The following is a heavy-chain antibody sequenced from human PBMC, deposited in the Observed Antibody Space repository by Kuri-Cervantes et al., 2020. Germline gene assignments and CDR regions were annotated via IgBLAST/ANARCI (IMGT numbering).Heavy chain of an antibody. CDR1: GFTFGDYA. D-gene: IGHD1-26*01. J-gene: IGHJ4*02. V-gene: IGHV3-49*04. CDR3: TSGGHSGSYPSDY. CDR2: IRSKAYGGTT. Sequence: GESLKISCTASGFTFGDYAMSWVRQAPGKGLEWVGFIRSKAYGGTTEYAASVKGRFTIARDDSKSIAYLQMNSLKTEDTAVYYCTSGGHSGSYPSDYWGQGTLVTVSS.